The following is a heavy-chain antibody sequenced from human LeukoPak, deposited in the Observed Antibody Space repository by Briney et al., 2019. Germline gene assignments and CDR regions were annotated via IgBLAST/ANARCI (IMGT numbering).Heavy chain of an antibody. Sequence: PGGSLRLSCAASGFTFSSYGMHWVRQAPGKGLEWVAVIWYDGSNKYYADSVKGRFTISRDNSKNTLYLQMSSLIADDTAVDYCAKYRSPAKRGSYYLFDYWGQGTLVTVSS. CDR3: AKYRSPAKRGSYYLFDY. CDR2: IWYDGSNK. CDR1: GFTFSSYG. D-gene: IGHD1-26*01. V-gene: IGHV3-33*06. J-gene: IGHJ4*02.